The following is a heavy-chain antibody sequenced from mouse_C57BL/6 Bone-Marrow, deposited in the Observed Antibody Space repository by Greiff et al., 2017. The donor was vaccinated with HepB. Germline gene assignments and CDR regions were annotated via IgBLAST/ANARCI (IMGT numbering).Heavy chain of an antibody. CDR2: ISDGGSYT. Sequence: EVQLVESGGGLVKPGGSLKLSCAASGFTFSSYAMSWVRQTPEKRLEWVATISDGGSYTYYPDNVKGRFTISRDNAKNNLYLRMSHLKSEDTAMYYCARDLTTVVARYFDVWGTGTTVTVSS. CDR1: GFTFSSYA. D-gene: IGHD1-1*01. CDR3: ARDLTTVVARYFDV. V-gene: IGHV5-4*01. J-gene: IGHJ1*03.